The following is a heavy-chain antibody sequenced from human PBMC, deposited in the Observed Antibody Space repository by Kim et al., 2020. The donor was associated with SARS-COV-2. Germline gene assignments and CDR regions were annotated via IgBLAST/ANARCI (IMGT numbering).Heavy chain of an antibody. CDR1: GYTFTSYG. Sequence: ASVKVSCKASGYTFTSYGISWVRQAPGQGLEWMGWISAYNGNTNYAQKLQGRVTMTTDTSTSTAYMELRSLRSDDTAVYYCARERYGGNPWDYYYYMDVWGKGTTVTVSS. J-gene: IGHJ6*03. D-gene: IGHD2-15*01. CDR2: ISAYNGNT. CDR3: ARERYGGNPWDYYYYMDV. V-gene: IGHV1-18*01.